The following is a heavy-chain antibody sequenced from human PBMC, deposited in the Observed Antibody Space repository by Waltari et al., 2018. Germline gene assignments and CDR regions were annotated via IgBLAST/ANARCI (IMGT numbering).Heavy chain of an antibody. D-gene: IGHD5-18*01. J-gene: IGHJ4*02. V-gene: IGHV4-59*01. Sequence: QVQLQESGPGLVKPSETLSLTCTVSGGYISRYYWSWIRQPPGKGLEWIGYIYYSGSTNYNPSLKSRVTISVDTSKNQFSLKLSSVTAADTAVYYCARALYGYDPFDYWGQGTLVTVSS. CDR1: GGYISRYY. CDR3: ARALYGYDPFDY. CDR2: IYYSGST.